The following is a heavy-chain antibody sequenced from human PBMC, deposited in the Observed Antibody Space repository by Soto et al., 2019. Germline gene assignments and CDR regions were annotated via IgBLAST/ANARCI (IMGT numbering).Heavy chain of an antibody. CDR2: INAGNGNT. V-gene: IGHV1-3*01. D-gene: IGHD2-15*01. Sequence: ASVKVSCKAPGYTFTSYAMHWVRQAPGQRLEWMGWINAGNGNTKYSQKFQGRVTITRDTSASTAYMELSSLRSEDTAVYYCAREINCSGGSCGVFDYWGQGTLVTVSS. CDR3: AREINCSGGSCGVFDY. CDR1: GYTFTSYA. J-gene: IGHJ4*02.